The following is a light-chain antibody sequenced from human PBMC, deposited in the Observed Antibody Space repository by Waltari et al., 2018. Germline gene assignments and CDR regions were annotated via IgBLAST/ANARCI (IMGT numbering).Light chain of an antibody. Sequence: EIVLTQSPGTLSLSPGERATLSCRASQSVSSSYLAWYQQKPGQAPRVLIYGASIRATDIADRFSGSVSGTDFTLTISRLEPEDFALYFCQQYGGSPAYTFGQGTKLEI. CDR3: QQYGGSPAYT. CDR1: QSVSSSY. V-gene: IGKV3-20*01. J-gene: IGKJ2*01. CDR2: GAS.